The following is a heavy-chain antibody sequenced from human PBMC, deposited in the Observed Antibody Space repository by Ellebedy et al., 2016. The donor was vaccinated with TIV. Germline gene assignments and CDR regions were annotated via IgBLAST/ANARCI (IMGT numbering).Heavy chain of an antibody. Sequence: PGGSLRLSCAASGFTFSSYGMHWVRQAPGKGLEWVAVIWYDGSNKYYADSVKGRFTISRDNSKNTLYLQMNSLRAEDTAVYYCARDLNGACGGDCYYYYFDYWGQGTLVTVSS. D-gene: IGHD2-21*02. CDR3: ARDLNGACGGDCYYYYFDY. V-gene: IGHV3-33*01. CDR2: IWYDGSNK. J-gene: IGHJ4*02. CDR1: GFTFSSYG.